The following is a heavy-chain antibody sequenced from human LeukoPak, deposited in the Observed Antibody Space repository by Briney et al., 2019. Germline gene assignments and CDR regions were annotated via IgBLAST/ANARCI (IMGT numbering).Heavy chain of an antibody. CDR3: ATSRYGSGSYYPFDY. CDR2: INPNSGGI. J-gene: IGHJ4*02. V-gene: IGHV1-2*02. D-gene: IGHD3-10*01. Sequence: ASVKVSCKASGYTFTGYFMHWVRQAPGQGLEWMGWINPNSGGINYAQKFQGRVTMTRDTSISTAYMELSRLRSDDTAVYYCATSRYGSGSYYPFDYWGQGTLVTVSS. CDR1: GYTFTGYF.